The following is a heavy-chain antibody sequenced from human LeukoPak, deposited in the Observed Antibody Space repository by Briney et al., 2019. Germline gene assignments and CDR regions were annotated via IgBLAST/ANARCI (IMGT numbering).Heavy chain of an antibody. D-gene: IGHD2-2*01. CDR1: GYTFTGYY. J-gene: IGHJ4*02. Sequence: ASVKVSCKASGYTFTGYYMHWVRQAPGQGLEWMGWINPNSGGTNYAQKFQGRVTMTRDTSISTAYMELSRLRSDDTAVYYCARGGEQVVPAARGAYPPLYYFDYWGQGTLVTVSS. CDR3: ARGGEQVVPAARGAYPPLYYFDY. CDR2: INPNSGGT. V-gene: IGHV1-2*02.